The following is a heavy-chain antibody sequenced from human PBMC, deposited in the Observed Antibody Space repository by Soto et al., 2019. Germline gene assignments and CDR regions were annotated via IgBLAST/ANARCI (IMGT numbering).Heavy chain of an antibody. Sequence: PGGSLRLSCSASGFTFNTAWMNWVRQAPGQGLEWVGRIKSKTDGGSTDYAAPVRGRFSISRDDSQNTLSLQMNSLKTEDTAVYYCTADLRSPARRFDLWGQGTLVTVSS. CDR2: IKSKTDGGST. V-gene: IGHV3-15*01. J-gene: IGHJ5*02. CDR1: GFTFNTAW. CDR3: TADLRSPARRFDL. D-gene: IGHD4-17*01.